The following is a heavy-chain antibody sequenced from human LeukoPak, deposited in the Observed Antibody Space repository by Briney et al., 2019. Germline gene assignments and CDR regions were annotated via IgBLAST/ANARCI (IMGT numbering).Heavy chain of an antibody. J-gene: IGHJ4*02. CDR3: ARLGGHVDY. Sequence: PSETLSLTCTVSGGSISSGSYFWGWIRQPPGKGLEWIGSIYYSGSTYYNPSLKSRVTISVDTSKNQFSLELSSVTAADTAVYYCARLGGHVDYWGQGTLVTVSS. D-gene: IGHD1-26*01. V-gene: IGHV4-39*01. CDR2: IYYSGST. CDR1: GGSISSGSYF.